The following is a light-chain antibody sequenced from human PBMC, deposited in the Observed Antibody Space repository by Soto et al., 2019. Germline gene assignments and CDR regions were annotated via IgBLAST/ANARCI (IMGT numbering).Light chain of an antibody. CDR1: QGISSS. J-gene: IGKJ5*01. Sequence: DIPLTQSPSFLSASVGDRVTITCRASQGISSSLAWYQQKPGKAPRLLIYATSTLQSGVPSRFSGSGSGTEFTLTISSLQSEDFATYYCQHPNTFPPSTFGQGTRLEIK. CDR3: QHPNTFPPST. V-gene: IGKV1-9*01. CDR2: ATS.